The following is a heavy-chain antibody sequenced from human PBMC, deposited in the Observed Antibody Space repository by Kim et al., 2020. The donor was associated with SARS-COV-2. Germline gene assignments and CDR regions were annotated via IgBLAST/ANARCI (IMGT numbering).Heavy chain of an antibody. Sequence: SETLSLTCAVYGGSFSGYHWTWIRQRPGKGLEWIGEINHSGSTNCNPSLNSRVTISLDTSKNQFSLKLRSVTAADTAVYYCASGRAGVVPSPILGIGAHYGFYAMDVWRQGTTVTVSS. CDR3: ASGRAGVVPSPILGIGAHYGFYAMDV. J-gene: IGHJ6*02. CDR1: GGSFSGYH. V-gene: IGHV4-34*01. D-gene: IGHD2-2*02. CDR2: INHSGST.